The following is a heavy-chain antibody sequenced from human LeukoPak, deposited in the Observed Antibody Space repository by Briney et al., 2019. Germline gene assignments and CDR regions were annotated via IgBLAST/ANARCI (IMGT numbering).Heavy chain of an antibody. CDR2: IYYSGST. J-gene: IGHJ6*02. V-gene: IGHV4-31*03. CDR3: ARGRLAVAGNYYYYGMDV. Sequence: SETLSLTCTVSGGSISSGGYYWSWIRQHPGKGLEWIGYIYYSGSTYYNPSLKSRVTISVDTSKNQFSLKLSSVTAADTAVYYCARGRLAVAGNYYYYGMDVWGQGTTVTVSS. D-gene: IGHD6-19*01. CDR1: GGSISSGGYY.